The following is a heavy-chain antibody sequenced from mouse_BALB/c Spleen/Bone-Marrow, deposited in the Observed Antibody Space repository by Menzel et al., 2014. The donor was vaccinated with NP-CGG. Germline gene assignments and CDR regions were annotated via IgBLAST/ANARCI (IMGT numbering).Heavy chain of an antibody. V-gene: IGHV1-80*01. CDR3: ARGGISVDH. CDR1: GYAFSTYW. J-gene: IGHJ2*01. CDR2: IYPGDGDT. Sequence: LQESGAELVRPGSSVKISCKSSGYAFSTYWINWVKQRPGQGLEWIGQIYPGDGDTDFNGKFKGKATLTADRSSNTAYMEFSSLTSEDSAVYFCARGGISVDHWGQGTTLTVSS.